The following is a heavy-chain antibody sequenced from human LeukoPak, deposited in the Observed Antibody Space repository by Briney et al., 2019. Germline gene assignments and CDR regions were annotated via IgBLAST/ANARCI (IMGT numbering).Heavy chain of an antibody. CDR3: ARVQHTTSSIDY. CDR1: GGYFTGYY. Sequence: KPSETLSLTCAVYGGYFTGYYWSWIRQPPGKGLEWIGEINHRGSTNYNSSLKSRVTISVDRSKNQFSLKLNSVTAADTAVYFCARVQHTTSSIDYWGQGAPVTVSS. CDR2: INHRGST. J-gene: IGHJ4*02. V-gene: IGHV4-34*01. D-gene: IGHD6-6*01.